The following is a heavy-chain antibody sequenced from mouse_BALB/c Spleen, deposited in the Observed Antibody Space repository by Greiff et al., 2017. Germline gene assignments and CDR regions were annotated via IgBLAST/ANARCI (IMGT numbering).Heavy chain of an antibody. CDR3: ARGLRRPYFDY. D-gene: IGHD2-2*01. V-gene: IGHV14-3*02. J-gene: IGHJ2*01. Sequence: EVQLQQSGAELVKPGASVKLSCTASGFNIKDTYMHWVKQRPEQGLEWIGRIDPANGNTKYDPKFQGKATITADTSSNTAYLQLSSLTSEDTAVYYCARGLRRPYFDYWGQGTTLTVSS. CDR1: GFNIKDTY. CDR2: IDPANGNT.